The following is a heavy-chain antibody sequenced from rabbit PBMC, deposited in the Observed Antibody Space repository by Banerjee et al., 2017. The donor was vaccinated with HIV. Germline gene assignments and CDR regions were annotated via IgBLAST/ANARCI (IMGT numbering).Heavy chain of an antibody. D-gene: IGHD6-1*01. CDR1: GFSFSSSYY. V-gene: IGHV1S45*01. CDR2: IYTGSGST. Sequence: QEQLVESGGGLVQPEGSLTLTCTASGFSFSSSYYMCWVRQAPGKGLEWIGCIYTGSGSTYYASWAKGRFTISKTSSTTVTLQMTSLTAADTATYFCARDDYVGYGYATRLDLWGPGTLVTVS. J-gene: IGHJ3*01. CDR3: ARDDYVGYGYATRLDL.